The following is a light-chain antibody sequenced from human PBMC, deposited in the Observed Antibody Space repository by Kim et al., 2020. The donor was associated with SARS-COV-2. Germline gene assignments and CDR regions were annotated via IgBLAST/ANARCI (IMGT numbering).Light chain of an antibody. CDR2: GAS. V-gene: IGKV3-20*01. J-gene: IGKJ1*01. CDR3: QQYSDSYGT. CDR1: ESVNNF. Sequence: LSPGGRASLSCRASESVNNFLAWYQQNPGQPPRLLIYGASSRATGIPDRFSGSGSGTDFTLIISRLEPEDFAVYYCQQYSDSYGTFGQGTKVDIK.